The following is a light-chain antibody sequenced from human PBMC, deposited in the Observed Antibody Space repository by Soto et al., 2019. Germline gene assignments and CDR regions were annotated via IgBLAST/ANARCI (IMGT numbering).Light chain of an antibody. Sequence: DIQMTQSPSTLSASVGDRVTITCRASQSISSWLAWYQQKSGKAPKLLIYDASSLESGVPSRFSGSGSGTEFTLTISSLQPDDFATYYCQQYNSYSGTFGQGTKVDIK. J-gene: IGKJ1*01. CDR3: QQYNSYSGT. CDR2: DAS. V-gene: IGKV1-5*01. CDR1: QSISSW.